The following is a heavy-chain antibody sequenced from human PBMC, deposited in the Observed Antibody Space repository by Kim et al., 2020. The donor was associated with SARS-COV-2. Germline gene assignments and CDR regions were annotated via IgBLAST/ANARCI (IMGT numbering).Heavy chain of an antibody. J-gene: IGHJ6*02. Sequence: GGSLRLSCEASGFTVSSNYMNWVRQAPGKGLEWVSLIYSDGSTYYADSVKDRFTMSRDNSKNTVLLEMSSLRAEDTAVYFCARDGTTFTTAYYYYGMDVWGQGTTVTVSS. D-gene: IGHD4-4*01. CDR1: GFTVSSNY. CDR3: ARDGTTFTTAYYYYGMDV. CDR2: IYSDGST. V-gene: IGHV3-53*01.